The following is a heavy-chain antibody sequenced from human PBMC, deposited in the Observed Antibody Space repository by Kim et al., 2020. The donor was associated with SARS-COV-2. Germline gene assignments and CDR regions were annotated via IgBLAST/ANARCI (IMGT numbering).Heavy chain of an antibody. CDR3: ARDSRRPSSSWYWSSPTTYYYYYGMDV. D-gene: IGHD6-13*01. CDR2: INTNTGNP. V-gene: IGHV7-4-1*02. CDR1: GYTFTSYA. Sequence: ASVKVSCKASGYTFTSYAMNWVRQAPGQGLEWMGWINTNTGNPTYAQGFTGRFVFSLDTSVSTAYLQISSLKAEDTAVYYCARDSRRPSSSWYWSSPTTYYYYYGMDVWGQGTTVTVSS. J-gene: IGHJ6*02.